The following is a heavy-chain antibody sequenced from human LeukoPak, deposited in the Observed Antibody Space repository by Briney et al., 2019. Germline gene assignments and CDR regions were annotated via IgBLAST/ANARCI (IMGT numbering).Heavy chain of an antibody. CDR1: GFAFSSYA. D-gene: IGHD6-19*01. CDR2: ISGSGGST. J-gene: IGHJ4*02. CDR3: AKGLSSGPGRFDY. Sequence: GGSLRLSCAASGFAFSSYAMSWVRQAPGKGLEWVSTISGSGGSTYYADSLKGRFTISRDNSKNTLYLQMNSLRAEDTAVCYCAKGLSSGPGRFDYWGQGTLVTVSS. V-gene: IGHV3-23*01.